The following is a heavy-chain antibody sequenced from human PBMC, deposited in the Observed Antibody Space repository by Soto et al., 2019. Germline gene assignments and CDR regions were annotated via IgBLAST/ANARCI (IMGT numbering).Heavy chain of an antibody. CDR3: ARDMETEFDY. Sequence: GWSLRLSCAASGFTFSTYAMNWVRQAPGKGLEWVSVISGSGLSTYYADSVKGRFTISRDNSKNTLYLQMNSLRAEDTAVYYCARDMETEFDYWGQGTLVTVSS. CDR2: ISGSGLST. CDR1: GFTFSTYA. V-gene: IGHV3-23*01. D-gene: IGHD2-21*02. J-gene: IGHJ4*02.